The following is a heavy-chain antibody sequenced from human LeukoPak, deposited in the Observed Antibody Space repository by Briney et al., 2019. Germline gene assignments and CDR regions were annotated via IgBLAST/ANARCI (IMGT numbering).Heavy chain of an antibody. V-gene: IGHV1-2*02. CDR1: GYTFFGYS. CDR3: ARINGVERLRPYYYGLGSYQNNWFDP. CDR2: INPTGGGT. D-gene: IGHD3-10*01. Sequence: ASVKVSCKTSGYTFFGYSIHWVRQAPGHGLEWMGWINPTGGGTIYAQRFQGRVSMTRDTSKNQFSLKLSSVTAADTAVYYCARINGVERLRPYYYGLGSYQNNWFDPWGQGTLVTVSS. J-gene: IGHJ5*02.